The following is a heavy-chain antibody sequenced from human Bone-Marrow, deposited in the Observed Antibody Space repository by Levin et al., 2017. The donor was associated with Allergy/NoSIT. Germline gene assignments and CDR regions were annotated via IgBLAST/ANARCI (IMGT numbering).Heavy chain of an antibody. J-gene: IGHJ4*02. D-gene: IGHD7-27*01. CDR1: GFTFSDYY. CDR2: ISSSDTTK. Sequence: NTGGSLRLSCAASGFTFSDYYMTWIRQAPGKGLEWVSYISSSDTTKYYADSVKGRFTISRDNAKNSLFLQMNSLRAEDTAVYYCARPATPGRAHYDYWGQGTLVTVSS. CDR3: ARPATPGRAHYDY. V-gene: IGHV3-11*01.